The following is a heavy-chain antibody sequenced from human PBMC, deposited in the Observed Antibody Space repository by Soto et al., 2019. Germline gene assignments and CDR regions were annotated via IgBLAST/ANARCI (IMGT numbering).Heavy chain of an antibody. CDR3: ARHPRGGDYSSSSPSGFDY. V-gene: IGHV5-51*01. CDR2: IYPGDSDT. Sequence: GESLKISCKGSGYSFTSYWIGWVRQMPGKGLEWMGIIYPGDSDTRYSPSFQGQVTISADKSISTAYLQWSSLKASDTAMYYCARHPRGGDYSSSSPSGFDYWGQGTLVTVSS. D-gene: IGHD6-6*01. CDR1: GYSFTSYW. J-gene: IGHJ4*02.